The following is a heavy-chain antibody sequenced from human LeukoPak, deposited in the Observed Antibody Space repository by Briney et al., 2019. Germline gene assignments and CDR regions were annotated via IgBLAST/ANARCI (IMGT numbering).Heavy chain of an antibody. CDR3: AREGGFYRPLDY. D-gene: IGHD6-25*01. Sequence: SETLSLTCGVSGGSVSSTNWWTWIRPPPGKGLEWIGEVHLDGRTNFNPSLKSRLTMPVDLSENHVSLKLTSVTAADTAVYYCAREGGFYRPLDYSGQGTLVTVSS. CDR2: VHLDGRT. V-gene: IGHV4-4*02. J-gene: IGHJ4*02. CDR1: GGSVSSTNW.